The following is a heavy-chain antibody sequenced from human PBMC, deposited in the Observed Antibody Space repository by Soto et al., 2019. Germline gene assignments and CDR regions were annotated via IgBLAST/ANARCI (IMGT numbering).Heavy chain of an antibody. Sequence: SETLSLTCAVYGGSFSGYYWSWIRQPPGKGLEWIGEINHSGSTNYNPSLKSRVTISVDTSKNQFSLKLSSVTAADTAVYYCARGYFYSSSWYSRLGFDYWGQGTLVTVSS. D-gene: IGHD6-13*01. CDR2: INHSGST. V-gene: IGHV4-34*01. CDR1: GGSFSGYY. J-gene: IGHJ4*02. CDR3: ARGYFYSSSWYSRLGFDY.